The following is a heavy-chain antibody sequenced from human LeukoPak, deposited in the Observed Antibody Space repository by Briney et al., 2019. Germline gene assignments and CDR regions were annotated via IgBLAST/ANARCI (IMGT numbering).Heavy chain of an antibody. CDR3: AKRPTRVGYYFDY. J-gene: IGHJ4*02. D-gene: IGHD2-15*01. V-gene: IGHV3-23*01. CDR2: ISGSGGST. CDR1: GFTFSSYG. Sequence: PGGSLRLPCAASGFTFSSYGMSWVRQAPGKGLEWVSAISGSGGSTYYADSVKGRFTISRDNSKNTLYLQMNSLRAEDTAVYYCAKRPTRVGYYFDYWGQGTLVTVSS.